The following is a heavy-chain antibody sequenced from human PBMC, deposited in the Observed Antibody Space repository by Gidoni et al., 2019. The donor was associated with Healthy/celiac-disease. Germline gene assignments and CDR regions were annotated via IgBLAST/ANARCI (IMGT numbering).Heavy chain of an antibody. V-gene: IGHV3-15*01. Sequence: EVQLVESGGGLVKPGGSLRLTCAASGFTFSTAWKSWVRQAPGKGLEGVGRIKSKTDGGTTDYAAPVKGRFTISRDDSKNTLYLQMNSLKTEDTAVYYCTTAPLLWFGELFVDYWGQGTLVTVSS. CDR2: IKSKTDGGTT. J-gene: IGHJ4*02. D-gene: IGHD3-10*01. CDR3: TTAPLLWFGELFVDY. CDR1: GFTFSTAW.